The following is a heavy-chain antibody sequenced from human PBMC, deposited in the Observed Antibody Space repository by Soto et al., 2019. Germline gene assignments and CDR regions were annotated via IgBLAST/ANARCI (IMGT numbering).Heavy chain of an antibody. CDR3: ARDAVYEYSSSSYLLDY. CDR1: GYTFTSYG. Sequence: ASVKVSCKASGYTFTSYGISWVRQAPGQGLEWMGWISAYNGNTNYAQKLQGRVTMTTDTSTSTAYMELRSLRSDDTAVYYCARDAVYEYSSSSYLLDYWGQGTLVTVSS. J-gene: IGHJ4*02. V-gene: IGHV1-18*01. CDR2: ISAYNGNT. D-gene: IGHD6-6*01.